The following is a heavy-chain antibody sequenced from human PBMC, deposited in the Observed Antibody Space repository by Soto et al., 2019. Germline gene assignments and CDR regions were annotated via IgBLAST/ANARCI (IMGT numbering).Heavy chain of an antibody. CDR3: ARPRTSSSLNGMDV. V-gene: IGHV1-18*01. CDR2: ISAYNGNT. J-gene: IGHJ6*02. D-gene: IGHD6-6*01. CDR1: GYTFTSYG. Sequence: ASVKVSCKASGYTFTSYGISWVRQAPGQGLEWMGWISAYNGNTNYAQKLQGRVTMTTDTSTSTAYMELRSLRSDDTAMYYCARPRTSSSLNGMDVWGQGTTVTVSS.